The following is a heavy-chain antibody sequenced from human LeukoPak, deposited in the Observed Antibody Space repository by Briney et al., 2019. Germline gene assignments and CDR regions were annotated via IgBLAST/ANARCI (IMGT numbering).Heavy chain of an antibody. CDR3: AKGPDYSNYDWFYP. CDR1: GFTFSSYA. D-gene: IGHD4-11*01. J-gene: IGHJ5*02. V-gene: IGHV3-23*01. Sequence: QTAESLRLSCAASGFTFSSYAMSWDRPAHGKGMEWVSAISRSGTSTYYADSVKGRFTTSRDNSKNTLYRQMSSLRAADTAVYYCAKGPDYSNYDWFYPWGQGTLVTVSS. CDR2: ISRSGTST.